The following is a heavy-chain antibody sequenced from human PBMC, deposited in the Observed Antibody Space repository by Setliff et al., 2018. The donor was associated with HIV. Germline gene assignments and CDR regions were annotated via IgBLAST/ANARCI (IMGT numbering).Heavy chain of an antibody. CDR2: ISAYNGNT. D-gene: IGHD2-2*01. V-gene: IGHV1-18*01. CDR3: ARDGDRIVVVGVKVDYYYYMDV. J-gene: IGHJ6*03. Sequence: ASVKVSCKASGYTFSNYGINWVRQAPGQGLEWMGWISAYNGNTKYAQKFQGRVTMTTATSTSTAYMELRSLRADDTAVYYCARDGDRIVVVGVKVDYYYYMDVWGKGTTVTVSS. CDR1: GYTFSNYG.